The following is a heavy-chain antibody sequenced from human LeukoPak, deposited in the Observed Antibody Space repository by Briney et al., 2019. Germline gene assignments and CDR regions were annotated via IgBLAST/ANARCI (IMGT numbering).Heavy chain of an antibody. J-gene: IGHJ6*03. Sequence: ASVKVSCKASGYTFTSYDINWVRQATGQGLEWMGWMNPNSGNTGYAHKFQGRVTMTRNTSISTAYMALSSLRSEDTAVYYCAREGSIAARRYYYYYMDVWGKGTTVTVSS. V-gene: IGHV1-8*01. D-gene: IGHD6-6*01. CDR1: GYTFTSYD. CDR3: AREGSIAARRYYYYYMDV. CDR2: MNPNSGNT.